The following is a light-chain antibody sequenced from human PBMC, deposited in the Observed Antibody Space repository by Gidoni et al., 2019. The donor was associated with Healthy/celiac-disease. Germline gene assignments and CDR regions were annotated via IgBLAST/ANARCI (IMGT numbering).Light chain of an antibody. CDR3: MIWHSSAWV. CDR1: SGINVGTYR. V-gene: IGLV5-45*03. Sequence: QAVLTQPSSLSASPGASASLTCTLRSGINVGTYRIYWYQQKPGSPPQYLLRYNSDSDKQQASGVPSRFSGSKDASANAGILLISGLQSEDEADYYCMIWHSSAWVFGGGTKLTVL. CDR2: YNSDSDK. J-gene: IGLJ3*02.